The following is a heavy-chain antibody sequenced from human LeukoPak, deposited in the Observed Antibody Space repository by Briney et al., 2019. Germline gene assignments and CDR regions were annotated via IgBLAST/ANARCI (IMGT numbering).Heavy chain of an antibody. Sequence: GGSLRLSCAASGFTFSSYSMNWVRQAPGKGLEWVSSISSSSSYIYYADSVKGRFTISRDNAKNSLYLQMNSLRAEDTAVYYCARAYTGYDYGGGSYRPPPFDYWGQGTLVTVSS. V-gene: IGHV3-21*01. J-gene: IGHJ4*02. D-gene: IGHD3-16*02. CDR3: ARAYTGYDYGGGSYRPPPFDY. CDR1: GFTFSSYS. CDR2: ISSSSSYI.